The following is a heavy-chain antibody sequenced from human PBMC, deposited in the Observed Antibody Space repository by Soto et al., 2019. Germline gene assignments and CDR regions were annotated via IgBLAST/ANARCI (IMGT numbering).Heavy chain of an antibody. CDR3: GRLEGLATISYYFDY. J-gene: IGHJ4*02. Sequence: SETLSLTCAVYGGSFSGYYWSWIRQPPGKGLEWIGEINHSGSTNYNPSLESRVTISVDKPKNQFSLKLSSLSAADTAVYYCGRLEGLATISYYFDYWGQGALVTVSS. V-gene: IGHV4-34*01. CDR2: INHSGST. D-gene: IGHD3-9*01. CDR1: GGSFSGYY.